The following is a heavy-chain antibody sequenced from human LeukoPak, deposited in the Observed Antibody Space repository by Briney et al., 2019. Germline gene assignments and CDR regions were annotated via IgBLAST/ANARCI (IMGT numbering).Heavy chain of an antibody. V-gene: IGHV4-34*01. CDR2: ISHSGTT. Sequence: SETLSLTCAVYGGSFSGYFWSWIRQPPGKGLEWIGEISHSGTTDYNPSLKSRVTISVDTSKKQFSLNLNSVTAADTAVYFCARGPSFDYWGQGVLVTVST. CDR1: GGSFSGYF. J-gene: IGHJ4*02. CDR3: ARGPSFDY.